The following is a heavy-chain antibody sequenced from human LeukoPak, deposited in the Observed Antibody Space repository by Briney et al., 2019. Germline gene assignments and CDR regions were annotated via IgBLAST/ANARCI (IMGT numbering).Heavy chain of an antibody. D-gene: IGHD2-2*01. J-gene: IGHJ5*02. Sequence: GESLKISCKGSGYSFTCYWIGWVRQMPGKGLEWMGIIYPGDSDTRYSPSFQGQVTISADKSISTAYLQWSSLKASDTAMYYCARQLGVPAALTRYNWFDPWGQGTLVTVSS. CDR1: GYSFTCYW. CDR3: ARQLGVPAALTRYNWFDP. CDR2: IYPGDSDT. V-gene: IGHV5-51*01.